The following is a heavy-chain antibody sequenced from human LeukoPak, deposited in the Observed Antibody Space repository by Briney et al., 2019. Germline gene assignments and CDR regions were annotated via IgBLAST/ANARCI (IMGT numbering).Heavy chain of an antibody. CDR2: ISGSGGST. D-gene: IGHD3-10*01. V-gene: IGHV3-23*01. CDR3: AKRVWFGESKYYFDY. Sequence: GGSLRLSCAASGFTFSSYAMSWVRQAPGKGXXXXXXISGSGGSTYYADSVKGRFTISRDNSKNTLYLQMNSLRAEDTAVYYCAKRVWFGESKYYFDYWGQGTLVTVSS. CDR1: GFTFSSYA. J-gene: IGHJ4*02.